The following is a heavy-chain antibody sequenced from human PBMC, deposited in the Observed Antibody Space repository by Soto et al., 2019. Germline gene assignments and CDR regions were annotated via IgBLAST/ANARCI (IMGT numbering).Heavy chain of an antibody. D-gene: IGHD3-10*01. Sequence: PSDTLSLTCTVSGGSISIGDYYWSWILHPPGKGLEWIGSIYYSGSPYYNPSLKSRVTISVDTSKNQFSLKLSSVTAADTAVYYCASRKSSPYFDYWGQGTLVTVSS. J-gene: IGHJ4*02. CDR1: GGSISIGDYY. CDR2: IYYSGSP. CDR3: ASRKSSPYFDY. V-gene: IGHV4-30-4*02.